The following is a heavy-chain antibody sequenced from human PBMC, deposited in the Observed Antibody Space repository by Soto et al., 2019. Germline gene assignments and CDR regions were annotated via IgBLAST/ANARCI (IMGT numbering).Heavy chain of an antibody. CDR2: ITDSGDDT. CDR3: AKLGSSSWSPHYYFDY. J-gene: IGHJ4*02. CDR1: GFTFNNYA. D-gene: IGHD2-2*01. V-gene: IGHV3-23*01. Sequence: ESGGVLVQPGGSLRLSCAASGFTFNNYAMGWVRQAPGKGLEWVSAITDSGDDTYYIDSVKGRFTISRDNSKSTLYLQMNSLRAEDTAIYYCAKLGSSSWSPHYYFDYWGQGTLVTVSS.